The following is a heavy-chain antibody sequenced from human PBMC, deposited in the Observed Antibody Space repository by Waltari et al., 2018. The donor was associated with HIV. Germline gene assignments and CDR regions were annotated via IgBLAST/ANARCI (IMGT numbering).Heavy chain of an antibody. CDR2: IYTSGST. Sequence: QVQLQESGPGRVKPSETLSVTCTVSGGSISSYYWSWIRQPAGKGLEWIGRIYTSGSTNYNPSLKSRVTMSVATSKNQFSLKLGSVTAADTAVYYCARDSYSSGPPGVWGQGTTVTVSS. D-gene: IGHD6-19*01. V-gene: IGHV4-4*07. CDR1: GGSISSYY. J-gene: IGHJ6*02. CDR3: ARDSYSSGPPGV.